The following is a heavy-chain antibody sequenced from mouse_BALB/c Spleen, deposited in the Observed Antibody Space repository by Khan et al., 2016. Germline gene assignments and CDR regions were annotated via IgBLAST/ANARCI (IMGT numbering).Heavy chain of an antibody. J-gene: IGHJ3*01. V-gene: IGHV9-3-1*01. D-gene: IGHD2-1*01. CDR3: ARGGGNYAWFAY. Sequence: QIQLVQSGPELKKPGETVKISCKASGYTFTNYGMNWVKQSPGKGLKWMGWINTYTGEPTYADDFKGRFAFSLETSASTAYLQINNLKNEDTATYFGARGGGNYAWFAYWGQGTLVTVSA. CDR1: GYTFTNYG. CDR2: INTYTGEP.